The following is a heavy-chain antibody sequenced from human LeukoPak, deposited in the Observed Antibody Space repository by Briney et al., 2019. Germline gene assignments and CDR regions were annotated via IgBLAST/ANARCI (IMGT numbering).Heavy chain of an antibody. CDR2: ISGSGVST. V-gene: IGHV3-23*01. Sequence: GGSLRLSCAASGFSLSAYWMTWVRQAPGKGLEWVSAISGSGVSTYYADSVKGRFTVSRDNSKNTLYLQMSSLRAEDTAVYYCAKDERNWNYNLASQTYDWGQGTLVTVSS. D-gene: IGHD1-7*01. CDR3: AKDERNWNYNLASQTYD. J-gene: IGHJ4*02. CDR1: GFSLSAYW.